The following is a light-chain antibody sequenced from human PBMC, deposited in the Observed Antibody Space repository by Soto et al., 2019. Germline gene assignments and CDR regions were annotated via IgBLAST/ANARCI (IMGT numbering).Light chain of an antibody. CDR1: SSDVGSYSL. V-gene: IGLV2-23*02. Sequence: QSALTQPASVSGSPGQSITFSCTGTSSDVGSYSLVSWYQQHPGKAPKLIIYRVINRPSGISDRFSGSKSGNSASLSISGLQPEDEASYFCGSYTSATTWVFGGGTKLTVL. CDR3: GSYTSATTWV. J-gene: IGLJ3*02. CDR2: RVI.